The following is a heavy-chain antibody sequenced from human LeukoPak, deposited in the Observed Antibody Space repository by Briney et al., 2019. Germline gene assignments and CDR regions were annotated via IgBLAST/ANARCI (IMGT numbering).Heavy chain of an antibody. CDR1: GGSFSGYY. J-gene: IGHJ4*02. D-gene: IGHD3-16*02. CDR2: INHSGST. CDR3: ARGPTYDYVWGSYRPPLDY. Sequence: PSETQSLTCAVYGGSFSGYYWSWIRQPPGKGLEWIGEINHSGSTNYNPSLKSRVTISVDTSKNQFSLKLSSVTAADTAVYYCARGPTYDYVWGSYRPPLDYWGQGTLVTVSS. V-gene: IGHV4-34*01.